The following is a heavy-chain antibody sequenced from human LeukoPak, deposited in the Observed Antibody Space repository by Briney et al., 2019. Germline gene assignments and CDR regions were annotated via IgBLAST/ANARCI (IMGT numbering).Heavy chain of an antibody. V-gene: IGHV4-38-2*02. J-gene: IGHJ6*04. CDR2: INHSGST. Sequence: SETLSLTCTVSGYSISSGYYWSWIRQPPGKGLEWIGEINHSGSTNYNPSLKSRVTISVDTSKNQFSLKLSSVTAADTAVYYCARRFGGLWFGVTPMDVWGKGTTVTISS. CDR3: ARRFGGLWFGVTPMDV. D-gene: IGHD3-10*01. CDR1: GYSISSGYY.